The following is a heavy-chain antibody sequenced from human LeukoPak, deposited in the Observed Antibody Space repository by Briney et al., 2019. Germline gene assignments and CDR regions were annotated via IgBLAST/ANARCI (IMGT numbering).Heavy chain of an antibody. J-gene: IGHJ4*02. D-gene: IGHD1-26*01. CDR1: GYTFTGYY. CDR3: ARDPGVSGSSLFDY. CDR2: INPNSGGT. V-gene: IGHV1-2*02. Sequence: ASVKVSCKASGYTFTGYYMHWVRQAPGQGLEWMGWINPNSGGTNYAQKFQGRVTITRDTSISTAYMELSRLRSDDTAVYYCARDPGVSGSSLFDYWGQGTLVTVSS.